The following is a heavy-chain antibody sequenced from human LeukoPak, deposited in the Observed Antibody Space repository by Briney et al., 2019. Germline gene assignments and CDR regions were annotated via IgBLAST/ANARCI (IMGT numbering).Heavy chain of an antibody. Sequence: GGSLRLSCSAFGFTFNTYAMSWVRQAPGKVREWVSRFGGSGVGTYYADSVKGRFTVSRDNSKSTLYLQMNSLRAEDTAAYYCAKDPDFRSGYYLGGFDCWGQGTLVTVSS. CDR1: GFTFNTYA. CDR2: FGGSGVGT. D-gene: IGHD3-3*01. CDR3: AKDPDFRSGYYLGGFDC. V-gene: IGHV3-23*01. J-gene: IGHJ4*02.